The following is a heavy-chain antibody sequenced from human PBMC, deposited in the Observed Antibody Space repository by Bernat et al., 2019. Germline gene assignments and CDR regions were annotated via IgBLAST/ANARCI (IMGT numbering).Heavy chain of an antibody. CDR2: FYYSGST. CDR1: GGSISSSSYY. CDR3: AGEQVGWFDP. Sequence: QLQLQESGPGLVKPSETLSLTCTVSGGSISSSSYYWGWIRQPPGKGLVWLGSFYYSGSTYYNPSLTGRVSISVDTSKNQLSLKLSSVTAADTAVYYCAGEQVGWFDPWGQGTLVTVSS. D-gene: IGHD6-13*01. V-gene: IGHV4-39*01. J-gene: IGHJ5*02.